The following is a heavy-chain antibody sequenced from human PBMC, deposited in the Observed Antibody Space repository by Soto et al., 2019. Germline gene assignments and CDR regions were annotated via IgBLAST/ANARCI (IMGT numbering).Heavy chain of an antibody. V-gene: IGHV4-31*02. CDR2: IYYSGST. Sequence: NWIRQHPGKGLEWIGYIYYSGSTYYNPSLKSRVTISVDTSKNQFSLKLSSVTAADTAVYYCARDKGYCSGGSCTEADGMDVWGQGTTVTVSS. CDR3: ARDKGYCSGGSCTEADGMDV. J-gene: IGHJ6*02. D-gene: IGHD2-15*01.